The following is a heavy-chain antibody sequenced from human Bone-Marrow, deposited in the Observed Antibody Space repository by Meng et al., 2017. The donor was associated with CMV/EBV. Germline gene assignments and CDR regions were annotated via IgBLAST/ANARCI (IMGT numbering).Heavy chain of an antibody. CDR2: IKQDGGQK. CDR3: AKNDVPAAIVAYGMDV. D-gene: IGHD2-2*01. J-gene: IGHJ6*02. Sequence: GESLKISCAASGFTFSSYEMTWVRQAPRKGLEWVANIKQDGGQKYYVDSVKGRFTISRDNAKNSLYLQMNSLRAEDTALYYCAKNDVPAAIVAYGMDVWGQGTTVTVSS. CDR1: GFTFSSYE. V-gene: IGHV3-7*03.